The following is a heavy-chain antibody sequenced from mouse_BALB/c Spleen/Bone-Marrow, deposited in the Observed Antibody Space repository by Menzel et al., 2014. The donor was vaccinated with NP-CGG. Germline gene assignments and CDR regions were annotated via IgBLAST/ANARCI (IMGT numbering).Heavy chain of an antibody. V-gene: IGHV1S137*01. CDR2: ISTYYGDA. CDR3: ARWWGRNGNYGGAMDY. J-gene: IGHJ4*01. D-gene: IGHD2-1*01. CDR1: GYTFTDYA. Sequence: QVQLQQSGAELVRPGVSVKISCKGSGYTFTDYAMHWVKQSHAKSLEWIGVISTYYGDANYNQKFKGKATMTVDKSSSTAYMELVRLTSEDSAIYYCARWWGRNGNYGGAMDYWGQGTSVTVSS.